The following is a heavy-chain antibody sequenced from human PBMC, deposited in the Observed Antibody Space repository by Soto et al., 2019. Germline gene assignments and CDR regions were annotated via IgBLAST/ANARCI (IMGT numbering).Heavy chain of an antibody. CDR1: RFDSSSYE. CDR3: ARGGGYCTPTSCAIDS. V-gene: IGHV3-23*01. Sequence: EVQLLESGGGLVQPGGSLRLSCVASRFDSSSYEMSWVRQAAGKGLEWASRGSLTGDRTNNAGSVKSRFTVSRDNSKNALYLEMDSLRPDDTDIYYCARGGGYCTPTSCAIDSWGRGPPVTVSS. D-gene: IGHD2-8*01. J-gene: IGHJ4*02. CDR2: GSLTGDRT.